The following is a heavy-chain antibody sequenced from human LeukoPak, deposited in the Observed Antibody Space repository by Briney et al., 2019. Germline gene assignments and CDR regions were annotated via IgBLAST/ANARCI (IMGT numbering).Heavy chain of an antibody. Sequence: SETLSLTCTVSGGSISSYYWGWIRQPPGKGLEWIGNIYHSGSTFYNPSLKSRVTISVDTSKNQFSLKLSSVTAADTAVYYCARGYSSSWYFYWFDPWGQGTLVTVSS. V-gene: IGHV4-38-2*02. D-gene: IGHD6-13*01. J-gene: IGHJ5*02. CDR3: ARGYSSSWYFYWFDP. CDR2: IYHSGST. CDR1: GGSISSYY.